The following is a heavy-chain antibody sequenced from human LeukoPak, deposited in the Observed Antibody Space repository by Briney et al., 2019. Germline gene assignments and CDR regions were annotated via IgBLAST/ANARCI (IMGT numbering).Heavy chain of an antibody. CDR2: IRYDGSNK. CDR3: AASGTFGVAGPFDY. J-gene: IGHJ4*02. D-gene: IGHD6-19*01. CDR1: GFTFSSYA. Sequence: PGGSLRLSCAASGFTFSSYAMHWVRQAPGKGLEWVAFIRYDGSNKYYADSVKGRFTISRDNSKNTLYLQMNSLRAEDTAVYYCAASGTFGVAGPFDYWGQGTLVTVSS. V-gene: IGHV3-30*02.